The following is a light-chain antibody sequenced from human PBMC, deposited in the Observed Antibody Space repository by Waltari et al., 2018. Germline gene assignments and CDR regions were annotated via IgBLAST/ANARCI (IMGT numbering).Light chain of an antibody. J-gene: IGLJ3*02. Sequence: GQSITISCSGTSSDIGGHDYVSWYQQYPGIAPKLIIYDVTNRPSGVSNRFSGSKSGYTASLTISGLQAADEAHYYCTSYTRKHTWVFGGGTKVTVL. CDR2: DVT. CDR3: TSYTRKHTWV. CDR1: SSDIGGHDY. V-gene: IGLV2-14*03.